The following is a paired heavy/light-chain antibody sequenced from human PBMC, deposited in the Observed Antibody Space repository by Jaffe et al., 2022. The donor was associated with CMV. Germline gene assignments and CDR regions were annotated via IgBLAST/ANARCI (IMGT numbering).Light chain of an antibody. CDR3: GTWDSSLSVNWV. CDR1: SSNIGNNY. J-gene: IGLJ3*02. CDR2: ENN. Sequence: QSVLTQPPSVSAAPGQKVTISCSGSSSNIGNNYVSWYQQLPGTAPKLLIYENNKRPSGIPDRFSGSKSGTSATLGITGLQTGDEGDYYCGTWDSSLSVNWVFGGGTKLTVL. V-gene: IGLV1-51*02.
Heavy chain of an antibody. D-gene: IGHD1-26*01. CDR3: AKWDDGRAYYTLFDN. J-gene: IGHJ5*02. Sequence: EVKVLESGGGLVQPGGSLRLSCVVSGFTLTNSAMGWVRQAPGKGLQWVSGISGSGDSTYYADSVKGRFTISRDNSKNVVYLQMNSLRAEDTAVYYCAKWDDGRAYYTLFDNWGQGTLVTVSS. V-gene: IGHV3-23*01. CDR2: ISGSGDST. CDR1: GFTLTNSA.